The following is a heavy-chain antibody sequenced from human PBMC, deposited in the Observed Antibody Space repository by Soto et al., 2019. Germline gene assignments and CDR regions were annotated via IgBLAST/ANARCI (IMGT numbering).Heavy chain of an antibody. Sequence: SQTLSLTCTVSTDSNRFTNSYWGWIRHPPGKGLQWIGSSSYNGGTFYNPSLKGRVVISFDTSKKQSSLQVTSVTAADTAVYFCARHRIEVVWRGFDFWGQGSPVTVSS. CDR1: TDSNRFTNSY. CDR3: ARHRIEVVWRGFDF. CDR2: SSYNGGT. V-gene: IGHV4-39*01. D-gene: IGHD3-10*01. J-gene: IGHJ4*02.